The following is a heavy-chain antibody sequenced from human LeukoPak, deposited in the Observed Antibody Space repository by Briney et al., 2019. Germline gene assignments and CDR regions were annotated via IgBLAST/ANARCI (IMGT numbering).Heavy chain of an antibody. J-gene: IGHJ1*01. D-gene: IGHD2-2*01. CDR3: ARGPALVVVPAATRGLWFQH. V-gene: IGHV1-2*02. Sequence: PGGSLRLSCAASGFTFSSYGMHWVRQAPGQGLEWMGWINPNSGGTNYAQKFQGRVTMTRDTSISTAYMELSRLRSDDTAVYYCARGPALVVVPAATRGLWFQHWGQGTLVTVSS. CDR1: GFTFSSYG. CDR2: INPNSGGT.